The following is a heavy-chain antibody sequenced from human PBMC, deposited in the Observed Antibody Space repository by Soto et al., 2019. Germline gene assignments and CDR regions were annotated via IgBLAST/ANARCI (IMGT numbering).Heavy chain of an antibody. CDR2: IYPDDSHT. V-gene: IGHV5-51*01. CDR3: ARVRNNGGEGFFDL. J-gene: IGHJ4*02. Sequence: GXLKIYFRSSGYXFKTFWVVWVRHMPGKGLEWIAMIYPDDSHTKYSPSFQGQVTIAVDRSITTAYLQWRSLRASDIGRFYFARVRNNGGEGFFDLWGQGTLGTVSS. D-gene: IGHD2-8*01. CDR1: GYXFKTFW.